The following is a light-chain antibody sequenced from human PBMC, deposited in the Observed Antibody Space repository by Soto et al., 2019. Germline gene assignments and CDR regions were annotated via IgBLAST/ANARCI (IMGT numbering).Light chain of an antibody. Sequence: QSALTQPASVSGSPGQSITISCTGTSSDVGYYNYVSWYQQHPGKAPKLMIYDVSYRPSGVSNRFSGSKSGTTASLTISGLQAEDEAHYYCSSYTTSSTWVFGGGTQLTVL. CDR1: SSDVGYYNY. CDR2: DVS. V-gene: IGLV2-14*03. J-gene: IGLJ3*02. CDR3: SSYTTSSTWV.